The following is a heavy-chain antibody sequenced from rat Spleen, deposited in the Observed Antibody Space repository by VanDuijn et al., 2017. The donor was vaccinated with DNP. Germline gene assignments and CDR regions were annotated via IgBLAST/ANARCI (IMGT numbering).Heavy chain of an antibody. CDR1: GFTFSDYY. V-gene: IGHV5S10*01. CDR3: ATYYGFNSYFFDY. Sequence: EVQLVESGGGLVQPGRSLKLSCAASGFTFSDYYMAWVRQAPTKGLELVATIIYDGSRTYCRDSVKGRFTVSRDNGKNTLFLQMDNLRSEDTATYYCATYYGFNSYFFDYWGQGVMVTVSS. J-gene: IGHJ2*01. D-gene: IGHD1-6*01. CDR2: IIYDGSRT.